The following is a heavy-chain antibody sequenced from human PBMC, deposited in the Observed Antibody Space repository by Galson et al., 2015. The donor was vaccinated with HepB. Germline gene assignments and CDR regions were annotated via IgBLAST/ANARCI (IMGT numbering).Heavy chain of an antibody. J-gene: IGHJ2*01. CDR2: VNSGGDT. Sequence: SLRLSCAASGVTVSGNFMSWVRQAPGKGLEGVSVVNSGGDTYYADSVKGRFTISRDNEKNTLYLEMSSLRPEDTGVYYCTRLDEDSSGLPGPRENWYFDLWGRGTLVTVSS. CDR3: TRLDEDSSGLPGPRENWYFDL. V-gene: IGHV3-66*04. CDR1: GVTVSGNF. D-gene: IGHD3-22*01.